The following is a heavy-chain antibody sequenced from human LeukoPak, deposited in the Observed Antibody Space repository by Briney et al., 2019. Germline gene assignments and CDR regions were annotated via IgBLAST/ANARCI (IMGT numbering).Heavy chain of an antibody. V-gene: IGHV3-30*02. CDR2: IRYDGSNK. D-gene: IGHD2-2*01. J-gene: IGHJ5*02. CDR1: GFTFSSYG. Sequence: PTGRSLRLSCAASGFTFSSYGMHWVRQAPGKGLEWVAFIRYDGSNKYYADSVKGRFTISRDNSKNTLYQQMNSLRAEDTAVYYCAKRVEEYQLLSWNWFDPWGQGTLVTVSP. CDR3: AKRVEEYQLLSWNWFDP.